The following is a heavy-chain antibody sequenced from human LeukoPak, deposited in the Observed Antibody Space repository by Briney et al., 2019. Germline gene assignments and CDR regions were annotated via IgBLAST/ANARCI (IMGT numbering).Heavy chain of an antibody. CDR3: ARDPDYSNRFDY. J-gene: IGHJ4*02. V-gene: IGHV4-4*07. D-gene: IGHD4-11*01. CDR1: GGSISSYY. Sequence: TETLSLTCTVSGGSISSYYWSWIRQPAGKGLEWIGRIYTSGSTNYNHSLKSRVTMSVDTSKNQFSLKLSSVTAADTAVYYCARDPDYSNRFDYWGQGTLVTVSS. CDR2: IYTSGST.